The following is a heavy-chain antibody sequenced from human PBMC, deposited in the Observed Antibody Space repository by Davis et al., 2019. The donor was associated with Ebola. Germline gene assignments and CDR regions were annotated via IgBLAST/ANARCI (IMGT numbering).Heavy chain of an antibody. CDR3: ARTNYDFWSGYLKYFDY. D-gene: IGHD3-3*01. Sequence: AASVKVSCKASGYTFTNYYMHWVRQAPGQGLEWMGRINPNSGGTNYAQKFQGRVTMTRDTSISTAYMELSRLRSDDTAVYYCARTNYDFWSGYLKYFDYWGQGTLVTVSS. J-gene: IGHJ4*02. CDR2: INPNSGGT. CDR1: GYTFTNYY. V-gene: IGHV1-2*06.